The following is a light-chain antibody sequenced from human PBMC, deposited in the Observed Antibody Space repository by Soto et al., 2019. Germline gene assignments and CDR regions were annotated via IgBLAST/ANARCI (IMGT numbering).Light chain of an antibody. Sequence: EKVMTASPATLAVSPGGRGTPSCRPSQSVSSNLAWYQQKPGQAPRLIIYGASTRATGIPARFSGSGSGTEFTLTISSLQSEDFAVYYCQQYNNWPQTFGQGTKV. CDR2: GAS. CDR1: QSVSSN. J-gene: IGKJ1*01. CDR3: QQYNNWPQT. V-gene: IGKV3-15*01.